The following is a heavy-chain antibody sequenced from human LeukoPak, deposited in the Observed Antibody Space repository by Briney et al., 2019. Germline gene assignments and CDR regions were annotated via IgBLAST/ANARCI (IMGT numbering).Heavy chain of an antibody. V-gene: IGHV4-34*01. J-gene: IGHJ4*02. CDR2: INHSGST. CDR1: GGSFSGYY. Sequence: SETLSLTCAVYGGSFSGYYWSWIRQPPGKGLEWIGEINHSGSTNYNPSLKSRVTISVDTSKNQFSLKLSSVTAADTAVYYCARRKQWLVRYIDYWGQGTLVTVSS. CDR3: ARRKQWLVRYIDY. D-gene: IGHD6-19*01.